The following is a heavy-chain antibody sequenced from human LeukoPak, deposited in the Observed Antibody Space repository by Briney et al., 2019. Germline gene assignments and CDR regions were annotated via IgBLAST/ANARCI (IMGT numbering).Heavy chain of an antibody. J-gene: IGHJ4*02. CDR1: GFTFSSYG. V-gene: IGHV3-33*01. D-gene: IGHD5-12*01. CDR3: ATGGYDYYLVY. CDR2: IWYDGSNK. Sequence: GRSLRLSCAASGFTFSSYGMHWVRQAPGKGLEWVAVIWYDGSNKYYADSVKGRFTIPRDNSKNTLYLQMNSLRAEDTAVYYCATGGYDYYLVYWGQGTLVTVSS.